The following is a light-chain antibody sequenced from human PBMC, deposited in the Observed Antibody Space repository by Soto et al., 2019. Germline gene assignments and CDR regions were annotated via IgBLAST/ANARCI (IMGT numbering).Light chain of an antibody. V-gene: IGKV3-11*01. CDR3: QPRSHWPRWT. Sequence: EIVLTQSPATLSLSPGERATLSCRASQSVSSYLAWYQQKPGQAPRLLIYDASNRATGIPARFSGSGSGTDFTLTISSLEPEDFAVSYCQPRSHWPRWTFGQGTKVEIK. J-gene: IGKJ1*01. CDR2: DAS. CDR1: QSVSSY.